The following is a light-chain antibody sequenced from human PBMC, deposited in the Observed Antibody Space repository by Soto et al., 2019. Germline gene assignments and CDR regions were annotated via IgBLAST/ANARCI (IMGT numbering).Light chain of an antibody. V-gene: IGKV3-11*01. CDR2: DAS. CDR3: QQRSNWHPST. Sequence: EMVLTQLPASLCLKPGELATLCNRASQSISSYLAWYQQKPGQAPRLLIFDASNRANGVPARFSGSGSGTDFTLTISSLEPEDFAVYYCQQRSNWHPSTFGQGTRLEIK. CDR1: QSISSY. J-gene: IGKJ5*01.